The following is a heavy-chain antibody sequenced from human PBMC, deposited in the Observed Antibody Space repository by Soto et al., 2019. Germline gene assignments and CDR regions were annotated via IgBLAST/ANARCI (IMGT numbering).Heavy chain of an antibody. V-gene: IGHV3-21*01. J-gene: IGHJ6*02. CDR3: ARDRAADQDDYYYYGMDV. CDR2: ISSSSSYI. Sequence: GSLRLSCAASGFTFSSYSMNWVRQAPGKGLEWVSSISSSSSYIYYADSVKGRFTISRDNAKNSLYLQMNSLRAEDTAVYYCARDRAADQDDYYYYGMDVWGQGTTVTVSS. CDR1: GFTFSSYS. D-gene: IGHD2-15*01.